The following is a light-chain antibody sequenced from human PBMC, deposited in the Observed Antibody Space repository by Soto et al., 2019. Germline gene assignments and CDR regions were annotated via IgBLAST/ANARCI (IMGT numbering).Light chain of an antibody. CDR1: QGIRND. CDR3: LQDYNYPWT. J-gene: IGKJ1*01. V-gene: IGKV1-6*01. CDR2: AAS. Sequence: AIQVTQSPSSLSASVGDRDTITCRASQGIRNDLGWYQQKPGKAPKLLIYAASSLQSGVPSRFSGSGSGTDFTLTISSLQPEDFATYYCLQDYNYPWTFGQGTKVDIK.